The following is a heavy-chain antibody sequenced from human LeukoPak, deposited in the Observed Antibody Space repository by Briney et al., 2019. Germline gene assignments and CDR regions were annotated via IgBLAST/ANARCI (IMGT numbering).Heavy chain of an antibody. Sequence: GGSLRLSCAASGFTFSDYYMSWIRQAAGKGREGVSYISSSGSTIYYADSVKGRFTISRDNAKNSLYLQMNSLRAEDTAVYYCARDSRPRPGYYYYYMDVWGKGTTVTVSS. V-gene: IGHV3-11*04. CDR2: ISSSGSTI. CDR1: GFTFSDYY. D-gene: IGHD1-14*01. J-gene: IGHJ6*03. CDR3: ARDSRPRPGYYYYYMDV.